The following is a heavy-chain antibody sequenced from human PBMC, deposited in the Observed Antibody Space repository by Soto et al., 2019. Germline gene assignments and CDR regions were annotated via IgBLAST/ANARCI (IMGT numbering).Heavy chain of an antibody. V-gene: IGHV1-18*01. J-gene: IGHJ6*02. CDR3: ARDAPVGFLEWLSGGDYYYYGMDV. Sequence: QVQLVQSGAEVKKPGASVKVSCKASGYTFTSYGISWVRQAPGQGLEWMGWISAYNGNTNYAQKLQGRVTMTTDTSTSTACMELRSLRSDDTAVYYCARDAPVGFLEWLSGGDYYYYGMDVWGQGTTVTVSS. D-gene: IGHD3-3*01. CDR1: GYTFTSYG. CDR2: ISAYNGNT.